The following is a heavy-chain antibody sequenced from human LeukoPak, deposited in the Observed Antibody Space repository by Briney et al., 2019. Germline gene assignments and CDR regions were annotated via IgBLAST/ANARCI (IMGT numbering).Heavy chain of an antibody. CDR1: GDSVSSNSAA. D-gene: IGHD3-22*01. V-gene: IGHV6-1*01. J-gene: IGHJ4*02. Sequence: SQTLSLTCAISGDSVSSNSAAWNWIRQSPSRGLEWLGRTYYRSKWYNDYAVSVKSRITINPDTSKNQFSLQLNSVTPEDTAVYYCARSDYYDSSGYYSFDYWGQGTLVTVSS. CDR3: ARSDYYDSSGYYSFDY. CDR2: TYYRSKWYN.